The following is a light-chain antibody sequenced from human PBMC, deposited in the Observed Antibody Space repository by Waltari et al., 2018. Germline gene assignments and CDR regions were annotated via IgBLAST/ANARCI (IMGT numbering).Light chain of an antibody. CDR3: QQYNRWPPIT. Sequence: EIVITLSLTTMAVSRGDPAALLCRASQSVSSNVAWYQKTPGQAPRLLIYDASTRATPSPAKFRGSGSGTEFTLTISSLQSEDFAVYYCQQYNRWPPITFGHGTRLEIK. CDR2: DAS. V-gene: IGKV3-15*01. J-gene: IGKJ5*01. CDR1: QSVSSN.